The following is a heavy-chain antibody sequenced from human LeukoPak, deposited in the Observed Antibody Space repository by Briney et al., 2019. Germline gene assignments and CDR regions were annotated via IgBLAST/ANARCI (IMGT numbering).Heavy chain of an antibody. CDR1: GYTFTSYD. J-gene: IGHJ5*02. CDR3: ALGKVWFYP. CDR2: INPNSGDT. V-gene: IGHV1-8*01. Sequence: GASVKVSCKASGYTFTSYDINWVRQATGQGLEWMGWINPNSGDTGYAQKFQGRVTMTRNTSINTAYMELSRLRSDDTAVYYCALGKVWFYPSGQGTLVTVSS.